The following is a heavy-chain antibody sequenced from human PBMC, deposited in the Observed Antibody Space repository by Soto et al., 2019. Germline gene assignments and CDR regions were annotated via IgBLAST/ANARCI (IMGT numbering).Heavy chain of an antibody. D-gene: IGHD1-26*01. Sequence: PGGSLRLSCAASGFSFSSYGMEWVRLAPGKGLEWVAATTYDGGSTHYVDSVKGRFTISRDNSKNTLYLQMNSLRVEDTAAYYCAGALENPSFYYCLNVWGQAATVTVS. CDR3: AGALENPSFYYCLNV. CDR2: TTYDGGST. V-gene: IGHV3-30*03. CDR1: GFSFSSYG. J-gene: IGHJ6*02.